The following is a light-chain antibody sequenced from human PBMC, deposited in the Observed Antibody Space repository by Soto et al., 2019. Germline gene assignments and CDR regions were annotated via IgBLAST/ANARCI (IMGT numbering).Light chain of an antibody. CDR1: QSISSW. CDR2: DAS. Sequence: IPITGYPSTLRASVGDRATITCRASQSISSWLAWYQQKPGKAPKLLIYDASSLESGVPSRFSGSGSGTEFTLTISSLQPDDFATYYCQQYNSYPWTFGQGTKVDIK. CDR3: QQYNSYPWT. V-gene: IGKV1-5*01. J-gene: IGKJ1*01.